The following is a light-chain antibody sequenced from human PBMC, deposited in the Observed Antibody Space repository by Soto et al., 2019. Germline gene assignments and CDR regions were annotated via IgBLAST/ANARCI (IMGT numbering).Light chain of an antibody. Sequence: EIAMTQSPATLSVSPGERDTLSCRASQSVSSNLAWYQQKPVQAPRLLIYGASTRATGIPARFSGSGSGTEFTLTISSLQSEDFAVYYCQQYNNWPPATFGQGTKVDIK. CDR3: QQYNNWPPAT. CDR2: GAS. J-gene: IGKJ1*01. CDR1: QSVSSN. V-gene: IGKV3-15*01.